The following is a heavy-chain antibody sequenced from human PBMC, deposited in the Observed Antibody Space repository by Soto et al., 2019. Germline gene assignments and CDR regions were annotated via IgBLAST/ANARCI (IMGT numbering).Heavy chain of an antibody. CDR1: GGSISSGDYY. J-gene: IGHJ6*02. V-gene: IGHV4-30-4*01. CDR2: ISYIGST. CDR3: ARDDRPLSSYGMDV. Sequence: SETLSLTCIVSGGSISSGDYYWSWIRQPPGKGLEWIGYISYIGSTYYNPSLKSRVTISVDTSKNQFSLKLSSVTAADTAVYYCARDDRPLSSYGMDVWGQGTTVTVS.